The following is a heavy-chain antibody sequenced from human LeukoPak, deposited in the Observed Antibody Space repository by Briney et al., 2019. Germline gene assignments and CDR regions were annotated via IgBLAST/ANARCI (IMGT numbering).Heavy chain of an antibody. CDR2: RYPGDSDT. J-gene: IGHJ4*02. D-gene: IGHD3-10*01. CDR1: GYSFTTYW. CDR3: ARQHGSGSYYSRAIDY. V-gene: IGHV5-51*01. Sequence: VEALKISCEASGYSFTTYWIGWVRQMPGKGVEWMGIRYPGDSDTRHSPSFQGQVTISADKSISTAYLQWSSLKASDTAMYYCARQHGSGSYYSRAIDYWGQGTLVTVSS.